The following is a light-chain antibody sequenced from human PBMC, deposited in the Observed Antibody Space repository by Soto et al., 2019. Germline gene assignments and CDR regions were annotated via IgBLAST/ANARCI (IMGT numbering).Light chain of an antibody. CDR1: QSVSSSY. CDR3: QQDGSSPWT. Sequence: EIVLTQSPGTLSLSPGERATLSCRASQSVSSSYLSWYQQKPGQAPRLLIYGGSSRATGIPDRFSGSWSGTDFNVNISRLEPEDLAVYYCQQDGSSPWTFGPGTMVEIK. CDR2: GGS. V-gene: IGKV3-20*01. J-gene: IGKJ1*01.